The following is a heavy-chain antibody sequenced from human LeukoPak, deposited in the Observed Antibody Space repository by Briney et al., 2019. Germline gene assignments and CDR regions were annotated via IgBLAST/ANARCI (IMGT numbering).Heavy chain of an antibody. CDR1: GGSISSGGYY. D-gene: IGHD3-22*01. J-gene: IGHJ4*02. CDR2: IYYSGNT. V-gene: IGHV4-31*03. Sequence: TLSLTCTVSGGSISSGGYYWSWIRQHPGKGLEWIGYIYYSGNTYYNPSLKSRVTISVDTSKNQFSLELSSVTAADTAVYYCARGDDSSGYYYPPHWGQGTLVTVSS. CDR3: ARGDDSSGYYYPPH.